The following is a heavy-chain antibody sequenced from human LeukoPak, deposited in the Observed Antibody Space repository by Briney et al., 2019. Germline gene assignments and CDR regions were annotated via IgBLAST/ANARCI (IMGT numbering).Heavy chain of an antibody. Sequence: GGSLRLSCAASGFTFSDYYMSWIRQAPGKGLEWVSYISSSGSTIYYADSAKGRFTISRDNAKNSLYLQMNSLRAEDTAVYYCASPDYYDSSGYYGHWGQGTLVTVSS. CDR2: ISSSGSTI. CDR1: GFTFSDYY. D-gene: IGHD3-22*01. CDR3: ASPDYYDSSGYYGH. V-gene: IGHV3-11*01. J-gene: IGHJ4*02.